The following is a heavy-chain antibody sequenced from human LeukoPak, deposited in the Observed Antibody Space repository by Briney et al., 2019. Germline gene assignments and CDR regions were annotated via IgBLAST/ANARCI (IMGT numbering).Heavy chain of an antibody. Sequence: SETLSLTCAVYGGSFSGYYWSWIRQPPGKGLEWIGEINHSGSTNYNPSLKSRVTISVDTSKNQFSLKVNSLTAADTAVYYCAREARVYDGSGYYHDWWGQGTLVTVTS. D-gene: IGHD3-22*01. V-gene: IGHV4-34*01. CDR1: GGSFSGYY. CDR2: INHSGST. J-gene: IGHJ4*02. CDR3: AREARVYDGSGYYHDW.